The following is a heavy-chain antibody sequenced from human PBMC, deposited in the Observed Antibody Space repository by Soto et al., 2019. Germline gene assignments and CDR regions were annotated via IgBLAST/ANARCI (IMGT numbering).Heavy chain of an antibody. V-gene: IGHV3-7*05. CDR2: TNQHGSEI. J-gene: IGHJ6*02. CDR3: ASKRVSYAMDV. CDR1: GFTFGNYW. D-gene: IGHD1-1*01. Sequence: EVQLVESGGGLVQPVGSLRLACTVSGFTFGNYWMTWVRQAPGQGLEWVANTNQHGSEIYYADSVRGRFAISRDNAKSSLYLQMNSLSAEDTAVYYCASKRVSYAMDVWGQGTTVTVSS.